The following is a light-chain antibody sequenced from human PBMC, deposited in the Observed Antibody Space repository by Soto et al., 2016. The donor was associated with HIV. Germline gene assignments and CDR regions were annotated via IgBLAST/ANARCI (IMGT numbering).Light chain of an antibody. V-gene: IGKV1-33*01. CDR2: DAS. Sequence: DIQMTQSPSSLSASVGDRVTITWQASQDISNYLNWCQQKPGKAPKLLIYDASNLETGVPSRFSGSGSGTDFTFTISSLQPEGIATYYCQQYDNLRFTFGPGTKVDIK. J-gene: IGKJ3*01. CDR1: QDISNY. CDR3: QQYDNLRFT.